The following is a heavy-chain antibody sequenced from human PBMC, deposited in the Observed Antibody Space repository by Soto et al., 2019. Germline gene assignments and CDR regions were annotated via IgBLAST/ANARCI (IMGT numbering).Heavy chain of an antibody. V-gene: IGHV3-21*01. J-gene: IGHJ6*02. D-gene: IGHD6-6*01. Sequence: EVQLVESGGGLVKPGGSLRLSCAASGFTFSSYSMNWVRQAPGKGLEWVSSISSSSSYIYYADSVKGRFTISRDNAKNSLYLQMNSLRAEDTAVYYCARATRIAARPITFMDVWGQGTTVTVSS. CDR2: ISSSSSYI. CDR3: ARATRIAARPITFMDV. CDR1: GFTFSSYS.